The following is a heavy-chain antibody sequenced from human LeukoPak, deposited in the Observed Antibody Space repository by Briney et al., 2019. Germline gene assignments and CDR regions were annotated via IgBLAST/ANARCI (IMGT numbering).Heavy chain of an antibody. Sequence: PGGSLRLSCAASGFTFSSYWMHWVRQAPGKGLEWVSAISGSGGSTYYADSVKGRFTISRDNSKNTLYLQMNSLRAEDTAVYYCVKEHYYDSSGYSDYWGQGTLVTVSS. CDR1: GFTFSSYW. D-gene: IGHD3-22*01. CDR3: VKEHYYDSSGYSDY. CDR2: ISGSGGST. V-gene: IGHV3-23*01. J-gene: IGHJ4*02.